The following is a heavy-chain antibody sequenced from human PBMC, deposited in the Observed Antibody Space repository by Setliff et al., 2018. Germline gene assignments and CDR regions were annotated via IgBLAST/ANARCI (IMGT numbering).Heavy chain of an antibody. CDR1: GFTFSAHY. CDR2: IRNKENSYTT. CDR3: TMYVYGYVY. V-gene: IGHV3-72*01. J-gene: IGHJ4*02. Sequence: GGSLRLSCAASGFTFSAHYMDWLRQAPGKGLEWVGRIRNKENSYTTEYAASVKGRFTISRDDSKNSLYLQMNGLKTEDRAVYYCTMYVYGYVYWGQGTLVTVSS. D-gene: IGHD5-18*01.